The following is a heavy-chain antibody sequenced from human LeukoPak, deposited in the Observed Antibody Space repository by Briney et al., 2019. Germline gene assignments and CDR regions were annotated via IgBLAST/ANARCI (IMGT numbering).Heavy chain of an antibody. J-gene: IGHJ6*02. CDR3: AKRRGVAAAGTTFKSYYYGMAV. Sequence: PGGSLRLSCAASEFTFSSYAMSWVRQAPGKGLEWVSAISGSGGSTYYADSVKGRFTISRDNSKNTLYLQMNSLRAEDTAVYYCAKRRGVAAAGTTFKSYYYGMAVWGQGTTVTVSS. CDR1: EFTFSSYA. CDR2: ISGSGGST. V-gene: IGHV3-23*01. D-gene: IGHD6-13*01.